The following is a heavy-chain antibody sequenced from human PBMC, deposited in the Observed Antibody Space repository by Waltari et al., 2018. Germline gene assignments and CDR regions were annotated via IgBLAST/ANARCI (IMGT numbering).Heavy chain of an antibody. CDR2: INHSGST. Sequence: QVQLQQWGAGLLKPSETLSLTCAVYGGSFSGYYWSWIRQPPGQGLEWIGEINHSGSTNYNPSLKSRVTISVDTSKNQFSLKLSSVTAADTAVYYCARGLTSDGTTPGTFDYWGQGTLVTVSS. V-gene: IGHV4-34*01. J-gene: IGHJ4*02. CDR3: ARGLTSDGTTPGTFDY. D-gene: IGHD1-1*01. CDR1: GGSFSGYY.